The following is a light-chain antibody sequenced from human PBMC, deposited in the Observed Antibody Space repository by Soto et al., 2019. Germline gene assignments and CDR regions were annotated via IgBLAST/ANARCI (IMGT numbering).Light chain of an antibody. CDR3: SSYAGSNNLV. Sequence: QSALTQPPSASGSPGQSVTISCTGTSSDVGGYNYVSSYQQPPGKAPKLMIYXXXXXXXXXXXXXXXSKSGNTASLTVSGXXAEDEADYYCSSYAGSNNLVFGGGTKVTVL. V-gene: IGLV2-8*01. J-gene: IGLJ2*01. CDR2: XXX. CDR1: SSDVGGYNY.